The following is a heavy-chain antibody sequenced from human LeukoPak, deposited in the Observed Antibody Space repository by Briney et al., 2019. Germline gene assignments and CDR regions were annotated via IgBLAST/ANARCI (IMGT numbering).Heavy chain of an antibody. J-gene: IGHJ4*02. V-gene: IGHV3-23*01. D-gene: IGHD1-1*01. CDR1: GYTFSSCA. CDR2: ISGTGGST. CDR3: AKDLQPLAN. Sequence: GGSLRLSCAASGYTFSSCAMTWVRQAPGKGLEWVSAISGTGGSTHYADSVKGRFTISRDNSKNTLYLQMNSLRAEDTAVYYCAKDLQPLANWGQGTLVTVSS.